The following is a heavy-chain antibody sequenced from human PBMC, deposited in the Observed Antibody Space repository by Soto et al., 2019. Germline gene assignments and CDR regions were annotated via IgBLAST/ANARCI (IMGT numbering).Heavy chain of an antibody. Sequence: SVKVSCKASGGTFSSYTISWVRQAPGQGLEWMGRIIPILGIANYAQKFQGRVTITADKSTSTAYMELSSLRSEDTAVYYCAIVVVPDAISQVRDDVNIPHYYMDVWGKGTTVTVSS. V-gene: IGHV1-69*02. CDR3: AIVVVPDAISQVRDDVNIPHYYMDV. CDR1: GGTFSSYT. J-gene: IGHJ6*03. D-gene: IGHD2-2*01. CDR2: IIPILGIA.